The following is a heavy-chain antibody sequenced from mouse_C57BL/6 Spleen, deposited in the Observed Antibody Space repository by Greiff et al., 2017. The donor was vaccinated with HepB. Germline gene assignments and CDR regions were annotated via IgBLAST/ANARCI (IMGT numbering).Heavy chain of an antibody. CDR2: IYPGGGYT. CDR3: ARGGLYDGYYDWYFDV. D-gene: IGHD2-3*01. J-gene: IGHJ1*03. CDR1: GYTFTNYW. Sequence: QVQLKESGAELVRPGTSVKMSCKASGYTFTNYWIGWAKQRPGHGLEWIGDIYPGGGYTNYNEKFKGKATLTADKSSSTAYMQFSSLTSEDSAIYYCARGGLYDGYYDWYFDVWGTGTTVTVSS. V-gene: IGHV1-63*01.